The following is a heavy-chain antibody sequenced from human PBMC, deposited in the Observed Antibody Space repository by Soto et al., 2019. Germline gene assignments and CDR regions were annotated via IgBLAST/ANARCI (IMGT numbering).Heavy chain of an antibody. J-gene: IGHJ4*02. D-gene: IGHD5-18*01. V-gene: IGHV1-18*04. Sequence: ASVKVSCKASGYTFTSYGISWVRQAPGQGLEWMGWISAYNGNTNYAQNLQGRVTMTTDTSTSTAYMELRSLRSDDTAVDYCARDWVPLTAALSYRGQGPLVPVSS. CDR3: ARDWVPLTAALSY. CDR1: GYTFTSYG. CDR2: ISAYNGNT.